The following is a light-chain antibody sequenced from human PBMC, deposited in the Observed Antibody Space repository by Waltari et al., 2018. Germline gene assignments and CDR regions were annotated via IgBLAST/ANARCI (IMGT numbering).Light chain of an antibody. CDR2: AAS. Sequence: DIQMTQSPSSLSASVGARVTIPHLAIQSISSYLSWYQQETGKVPKLLIYAASSLRSGVPSRFSGSESGTDVTLTISSLQPEDFATYYCQKSYSTPSTLGQGTRLEIK. V-gene: IGKV1-39*01. J-gene: IGKJ5*01. CDR1: QSISSY. CDR3: QKSYSTPST.